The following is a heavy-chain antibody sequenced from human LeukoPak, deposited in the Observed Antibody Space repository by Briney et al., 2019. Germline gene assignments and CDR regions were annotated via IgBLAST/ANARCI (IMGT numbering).Heavy chain of an antibody. CDR1: GYTFTGYY. J-gene: IGHJ4*02. CDR3: ARVNIRHYGDYEGY. Sequence: GASVKVSCKASGYTFTGYYMHWVRQAPGQGLEWMGWINPNSGGTNYAQKFQGRVTMTRDTSISTAYMELSRLRSDDTAVYYCARVNIRHYGDYEGYWGQGTLVTVSS. V-gene: IGHV1-2*02. CDR2: INPNSGGT. D-gene: IGHD4-17*01.